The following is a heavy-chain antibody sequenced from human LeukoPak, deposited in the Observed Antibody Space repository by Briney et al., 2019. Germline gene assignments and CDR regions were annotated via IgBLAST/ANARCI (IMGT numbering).Heavy chain of an antibody. D-gene: IGHD6-19*01. J-gene: IGHJ4*02. V-gene: IGHV3-30-3*01. Sequence: GGSLRLSCAASGFTFSSYAMHWVRQAPGKGLEWVAVISYDGSNKYYADSVKGRFTVSRDNAKNSLYLQMNSLRADDTAVYYCARDEGAYSSPPDYWGQGTLVTVSS. CDR1: GFTFSSYA. CDR3: ARDEGAYSSPPDY. CDR2: ISYDGSNK.